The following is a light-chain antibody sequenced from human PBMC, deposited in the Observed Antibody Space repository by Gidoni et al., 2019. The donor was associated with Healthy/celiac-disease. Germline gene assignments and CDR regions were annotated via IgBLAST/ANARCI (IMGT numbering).Light chain of an antibody. CDR2: DVS. Sequence: QSALPQPASVSGSPGQSITISCTGTSSDVGGYNYVSWYQQHPGKAPKLMIYDVSNRPSGVANRFSGSKPGNTASLTISGLQAEDEADYYCSSYTSSSTDVVFGGGTKLTVL. CDR1: SSDVGGYNY. J-gene: IGLJ2*01. CDR3: SSYTSSSTDVV. V-gene: IGLV2-14*03.